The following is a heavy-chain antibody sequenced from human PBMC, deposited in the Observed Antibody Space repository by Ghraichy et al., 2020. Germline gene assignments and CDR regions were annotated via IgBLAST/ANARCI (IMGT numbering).Heavy chain of an antibody. CDR1: GGSISSYY. CDR2: IYYSGST. CDR3: ARVYNWFDP. J-gene: IGHJ5*02. Sequence: SETLSLTCTVSGGSISSYYWIWIRQPPGKGLEWIGYIYYSGSTDYNPSLESRVTISVDTSKNKFSLKLSSVTAADTAVYYCARVYNWFDPWGQGDLVTVSS. V-gene: IGHV4-59*01.